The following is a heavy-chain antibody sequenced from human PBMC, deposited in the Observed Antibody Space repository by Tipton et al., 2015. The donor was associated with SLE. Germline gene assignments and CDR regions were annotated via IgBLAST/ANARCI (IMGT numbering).Heavy chain of an antibody. Sequence: SLRLSCVGSGFTFSSHVINWVRQAPVKGLEWVALISSDGNNKYYADSVKGRFTISRDNSKNTVFLEVNSLRGEDTAVYYCAKDMGWLQFDYWGQGTLVTVSS. CDR3: AKDMGWLQFDY. D-gene: IGHD5-12*01. CDR2: ISSDGNNK. J-gene: IGHJ4*02. V-gene: IGHV3-30*18. CDR1: GFTFSSHV.